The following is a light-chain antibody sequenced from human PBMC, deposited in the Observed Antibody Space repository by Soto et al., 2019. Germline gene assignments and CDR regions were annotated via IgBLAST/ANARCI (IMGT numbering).Light chain of an antibody. CDR1: SSDVGGYNY. Sequence: QSVLTQPASVSGSPGQSITISCTGTSSDVGGYNYVSWYQQHPGKAPKLMIYDVSNRPSGVSNRFSGSKSGNTASLTISWLQAEDEADYYFSSYTGSSTLVVFGGGTKVTVL. V-gene: IGLV2-14*01. CDR2: DVS. J-gene: IGLJ2*01. CDR3: SSYTGSSTLVV.